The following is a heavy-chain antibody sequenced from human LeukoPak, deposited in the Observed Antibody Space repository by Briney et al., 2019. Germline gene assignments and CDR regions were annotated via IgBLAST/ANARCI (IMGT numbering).Heavy chain of an antibody. CDR2: IYHSGST. V-gene: IGHV4-38-2*01. D-gene: IGHD1-1*01. CDR3: AKRPISTGIDY. J-gene: IGHJ4*02. Sequence: ASETLSLTCAVSGFSISSGYYWDWIRQPPGKGLEWIGNIYHSGSTYYNPSLKSRVTISVDTSKIQFSLKLTSVTAADTAVYYCAKRPISTGIDYWGQGTLVTVSS. CDR1: GFSISSGYY.